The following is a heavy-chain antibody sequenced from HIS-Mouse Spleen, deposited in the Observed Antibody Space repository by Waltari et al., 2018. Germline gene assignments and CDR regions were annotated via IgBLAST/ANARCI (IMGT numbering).Heavy chain of an antibody. D-gene: IGHD1-26*01. CDR1: GYTFTGYY. Sequence: QVQLVQSGAEVKKPGASVKVSCKASGYTFTGYYMHWVRQAPGHGLEWMGWINPNSGGTNYAQKFQGRVTMTRDTSISTAYMELSRLRSDDTAVYYCARVGYSGSYYYGMDVWGQGTTVTVSS. CDR2: INPNSGGT. V-gene: IGHV1-2*02. CDR3: ARVGYSGSYYYGMDV. J-gene: IGHJ6*02.